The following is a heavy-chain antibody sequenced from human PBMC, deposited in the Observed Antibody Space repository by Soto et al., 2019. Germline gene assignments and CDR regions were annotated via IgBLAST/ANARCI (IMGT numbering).Heavy chain of an antibody. J-gene: IGHJ5*02. CDR2: IYYSGST. Sequence: SETLSLTCTVSGGSISSGDYYWSWIRQPPGKGLEWIGYIYYSGSTYYNPSLKSRVTISVDTSKSQFSLKLSSVAAADTAVYYCARGNSAAAPFDPWGQGTLVTVSS. CDR1: GGSISSGDYY. CDR3: ARGNSAAAPFDP. V-gene: IGHV4-30-4*01. D-gene: IGHD6-13*01.